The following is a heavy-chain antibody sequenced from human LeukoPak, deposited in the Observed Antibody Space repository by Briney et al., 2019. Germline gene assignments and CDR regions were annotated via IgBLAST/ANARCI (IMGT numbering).Heavy chain of an antibody. CDR3: ARGLPNYGDYGDAYYYYGMDV. CDR1: GYTLTSYG. CDR2: ISTQSGNT. D-gene: IGHD4-17*01. V-gene: IGHV1-18*01. Sequence: AASVKVSCKASGYTLTSYGINWMRQAPGQGLEWMGWISTQSGNTNYAQKVQGRLTLTTDRSTNTAYMELRSLRSEDTAVYYCARGLPNYGDYGDAYYYYGMDVWGQGTTVTVSS. J-gene: IGHJ6*02.